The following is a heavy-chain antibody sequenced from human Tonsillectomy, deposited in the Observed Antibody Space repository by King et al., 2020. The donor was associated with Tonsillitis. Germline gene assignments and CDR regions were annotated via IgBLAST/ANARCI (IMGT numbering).Heavy chain of an antibody. D-gene: IGHD3-22*01. CDR1: GFPFRNYG. V-gene: IGHV3-30*18. Sequence: VQLVESGGGVVQPGRSLRLPCAASGFPFRNYGIHWVRQAPGKGLEWVAVISYDGSNKYYADSVKGRFTISRDNSKNTLYLQLNSLRAEDTAVYYCAKDEGSSGYTDAFDIWGQGTWSPSLQ. CDR2: ISYDGSNK. J-gene: IGHJ3*02. CDR3: AKDEGSSGYTDAFDI.